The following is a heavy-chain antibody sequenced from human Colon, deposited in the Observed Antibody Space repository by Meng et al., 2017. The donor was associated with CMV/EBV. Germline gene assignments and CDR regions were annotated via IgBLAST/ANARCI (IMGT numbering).Heavy chain of an antibody. V-gene: IGHV1-18*01. J-gene: IGHJ5*02. CDR2: ISANNGNT. D-gene: IGHD3-10*01. Sequence: QVVQAKTGVKKPGDAVKVSCKASGNTLSTYVISWVRQAPGQGREWKGWISANNGNTNYGKKFQGRVTMTTDTSTNTAYMELRSLRSDDTAVYYCATGGSPFFNPWGQGTLVTVSS. CDR3: ATGGSPFFNP. CDR1: GNTLSTYV.